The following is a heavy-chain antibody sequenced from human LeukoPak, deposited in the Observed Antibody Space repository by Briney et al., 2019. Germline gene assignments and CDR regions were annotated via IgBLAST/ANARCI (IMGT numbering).Heavy chain of an antibody. V-gene: IGHV4-38-2*02. CDR2: IYHSGST. J-gene: IGHJ4*02. D-gene: IGHD1-14*01. CDR3: ARGITIDY. Sequence: SETLTLTCTVSGYSISSGYYWGWIRQPPGKGLEWIGTIYHSGSTYYNPSLQSRVTISLDKSKNQFSLKLNSVTAADTAVYYCARGITIDYWGQGTLVTVSS. CDR1: GYSISSGYY.